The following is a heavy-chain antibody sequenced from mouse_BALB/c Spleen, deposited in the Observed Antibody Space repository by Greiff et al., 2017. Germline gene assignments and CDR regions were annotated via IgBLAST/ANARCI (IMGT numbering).Heavy chain of an antibody. CDR3: ARSYYGSSLFDY. V-gene: IGHV1-69*02. D-gene: IGHD1-1*01. Sequence: QVQLQQPGAELVKPGAPVKLSCKASGYTFTSYWMNWVKQRPGRGLEWIGRIDPSDGGTHYNQKFKDKATLTVDKSSSTAYIQLSSLTSEDSAVYYCARSYYGSSLFDYWGQGTTLTVSS. J-gene: IGHJ2*01. CDR1: GYTFTSYW. CDR2: IDPSDGGT.